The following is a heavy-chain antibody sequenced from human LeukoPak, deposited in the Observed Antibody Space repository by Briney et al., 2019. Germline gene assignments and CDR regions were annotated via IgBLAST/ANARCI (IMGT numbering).Heavy chain of an antibody. CDR1: GGSISSGGYY. D-gene: IGHD1-26*01. CDR3: ARGGKVWFDP. CDR2: IYYSGST. V-gene: IGHV4-31*03. J-gene: IGHJ5*02. Sequence: PSQTLSLTCTVSGGSISSGGYYWSWIRQHPGKGLEWSGYIYYSGSTYYNPSLKIRVTISVDTSKIQFSLKLSSVTAADTAVYYWARGGKVWFDPWGQGTLVTVSS.